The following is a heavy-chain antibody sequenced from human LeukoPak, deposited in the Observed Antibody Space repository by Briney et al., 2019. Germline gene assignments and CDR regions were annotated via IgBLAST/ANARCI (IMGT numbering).Heavy chain of an antibody. J-gene: IGHJ4*02. CDR3: ARGLAANYFFDY. CDR2: SYYSGNT. D-gene: IGHD6-13*01. CDR1: GGSINSGGYY. Sequence: SETLSLTCTVSGGSINSGGYYWSWIRQHPGKGLEWIGYSYYSGNTYYNPSLKSSATLSVDTSKNQFSLKVISVTAADTAVYYCARGLAANYFFDYWGQGTLVTVSS. V-gene: IGHV4-31*02.